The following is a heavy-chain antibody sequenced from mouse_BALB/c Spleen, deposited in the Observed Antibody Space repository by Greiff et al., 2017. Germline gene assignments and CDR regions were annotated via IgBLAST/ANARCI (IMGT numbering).Heavy chain of an antibody. CDR1: GYTFTSYW. CDR3: TIYYDYDGRELDAMDY. V-gene: IGHV1-5*01. D-gene: IGHD2-4*01. J-gene: IGHJ4*01. Sequence: VQLQQSGTVLARPGASVKMSCKASGYTFTSYWMHWVKQRPGQGLEWIGAIYPGNSDTSYNQKFKGKAKLTAVTSTSTAYMELSSLTNEDSAVYYCTIYYDYDGRELDAMDYWGQGTSVTVSS. CDR2: IYPGNSDT.